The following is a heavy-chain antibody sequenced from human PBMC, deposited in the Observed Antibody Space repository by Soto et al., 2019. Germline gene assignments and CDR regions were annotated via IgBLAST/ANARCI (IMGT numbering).Heavy chain of an antibody. D-gene: IGHD1-1*01. CDR1: GYTFTDYW. J-gene: IGHJ5*02. Sequence: RVESLKISCKGYGYTFTDYWIGWVRQMPGKGLELIGLIYPGDSDTRYSPSFQGRVTISADKSIGTAFLQWSSLRASDTAMYYCASQKTVIRGPLSSNWFDPWDQGTLVTVSS. CDR3: ASQKTVIRGPLSSNWFDP. V-gene: IGHV5-51*01. CDR2: IYPGDSDT.